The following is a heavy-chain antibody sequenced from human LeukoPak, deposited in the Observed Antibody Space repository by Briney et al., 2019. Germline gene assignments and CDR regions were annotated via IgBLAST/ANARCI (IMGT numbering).Heavy chain of an antibody. CDR3: ARETDYYDSSGYYPLGN. D-gene: IGHD3-22*01. V-gene: IGHV3-21*01. Sequence: PGGSLRLSCAASGFTFSSYSMNWVRQAPGRGLEWVSSVSSSSSYIYYADSVKGRFTISRDNAKSSLYLQMNSLRAEDTAVYYCARETDYYDSSGYYPLGNWGQGTLVTVSS. CDR1: GFTFSSYS. CDR2: VSSSSSYI. J-gene: IGHJ4*02.